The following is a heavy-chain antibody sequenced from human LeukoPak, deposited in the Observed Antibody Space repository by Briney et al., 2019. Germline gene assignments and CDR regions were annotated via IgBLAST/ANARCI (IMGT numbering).Heavy chain of an antibody. D-gene: IGHD2-2*01. CDR2: ISAYNGNT. V-gene: IGHV1-18*01. CDR3: ARVLVPDRYYYYYMDV. Sequence: ASVKVSCKASGYTFTSCGISWVRQAPGQGLEWMGWISAYNGNTNYAQKLQGRVTMTTDTSTSTAYMELRSLRSDDTAVYYCARVLVPDRYYYYYMDVWGKGTTVTISS. J-gene: IGHJ6*03. CDR1: GYTFTSCG.